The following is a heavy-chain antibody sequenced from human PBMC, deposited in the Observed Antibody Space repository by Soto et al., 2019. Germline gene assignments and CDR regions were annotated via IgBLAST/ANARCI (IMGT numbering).Heavy chain of an antibody. Sequence: SETLSLTCTVSGGSISGYYWSWLRQSPGKGLEWIGYIYYSGSTNYNPSLKSRVTISVDTSKNQFSLKLSSVTAADTAVYYCARELSGSYDYWGQGTLVTVSS. V-gene: IGHV4-59*01. CDR3: ARELSGSYDY. CDR1: GGSISGYY. D-gene: IGHD1-26*01. J-gene: IGHJ4*02. CDR2: IYYSGST.